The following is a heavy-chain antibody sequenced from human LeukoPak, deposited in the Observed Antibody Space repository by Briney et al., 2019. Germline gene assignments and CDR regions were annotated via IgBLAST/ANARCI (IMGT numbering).Heavy chain of an antibody. Sequence: GGSLRLSCAASGFTFSSYSMNWVRQAPGKGLEWVSSISSSSSYIYYADSVKGRFTISRDNAKNSLYLQMNSLRAEDTAVYYCASHLLSSWFIGYWGQGTLVTVPS. V-gene: IGHV3-21*01. CDR2: ISSSSSYI. CDR1: GFTFSSYS. J-gene: IGHJ4*02. D-gene: IGHD6-13*01. CDR3: ASHLLSSWFIGY.